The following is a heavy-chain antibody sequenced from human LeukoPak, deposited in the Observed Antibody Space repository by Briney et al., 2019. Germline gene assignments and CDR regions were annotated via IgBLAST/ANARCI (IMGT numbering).Heavy chain of an antibody. CDR3: ARRLRYCSSTSCYAPRGYYFDY. J-gene: IGHJ4*02. D-gene: IGHD2-2*01. CDR1: GGSISSSSYY. CDR2: INHSGST. Sequence: SKTLSLTCTVSGGSISSSSYYWGWIRQPPGKELEWIGEINHSGSTNYNPSLKSRVTISVDTSKNQFSLKLSSVTAADTAVYYCARRLRYCSSTSCYAPRGYYFDYWGQGTLVTVSS. V-gene: IGHV4-39*07.